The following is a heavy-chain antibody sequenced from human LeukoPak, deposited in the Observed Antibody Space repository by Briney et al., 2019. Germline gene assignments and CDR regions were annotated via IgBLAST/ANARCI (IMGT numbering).Heavy chain of an antibody. Sequence: SETLSLTCAVYGGSFNGYYWSWIRQPPGKGLEWIGEINHSGSTNYNPSLKSRVTISVDTSKNQFSLKLSSVTAADTAVYYCARARRFQNWFDPWGQGTLVTVSS. CDR3: ARARRFQNWFDP. J-gene: IGHJ5*02. V-gene: IGHV4-34*01. D-gene: IGHD3-3*01. CDR2: INHSGST. CDR1: GGSFNGYY.